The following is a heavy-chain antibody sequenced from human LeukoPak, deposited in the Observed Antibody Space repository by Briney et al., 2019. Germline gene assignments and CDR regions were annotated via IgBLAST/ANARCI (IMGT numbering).Heavy chain of an antibody. CDR1: GFTFSNYW. V-gene: IGHV3-7*01. D-gene: IGHD6-25*01. Sequence: SGGSLRLSCAASGFTFSNYWMNWVRQAPGKGLEWVANIKQDGSEKYYVDSVKGRFTISRDNAKNSLYLQMNSLRAEDTAVYYCASHSGDYWGQGTLVTVSS. J-gene: IGHJ4*02. CDR2: IKQDGSEK. CDR3: ASHSGDY.